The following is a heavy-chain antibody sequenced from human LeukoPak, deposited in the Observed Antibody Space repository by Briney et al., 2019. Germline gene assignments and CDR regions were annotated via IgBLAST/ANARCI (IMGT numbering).Heavy chain of an antibody. V-gene: IGHV3-30-3*01. Sequence: GGSLRLSCAGSGFTFSSYAMHWVRQAPGKGLEWVAVISYDGSNKYYADSVKGRFTISRDNSKNTLYLQMNSLRAEDTAVYYCARIARTDYWGQGTLVTVSS. CDR2: ISYDGSNK. CDR3: ARIARTDY. CDR1: GFTFSSYA. J-gene: IGHJ4*02. D-gene: IGHD6-6*01.